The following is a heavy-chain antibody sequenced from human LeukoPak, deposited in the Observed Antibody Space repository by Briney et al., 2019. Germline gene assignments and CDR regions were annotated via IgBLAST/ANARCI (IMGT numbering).Heavy chain of an antibody. CDR1: AFTFDDYG. V-gene: IGHV3-20*04. CDR3: ARDPGDILVAGTFDY. CDR2: RNGGST. J-gene: IGHJ4*02. D-gene: IGHD6-19*01. Sequence: GGSLRLSCAASAFTFDDYGMSWVRQAPGKGLEWVSGRNGGSTGYADSVKGRFTISRDNAKNSLYLQMNSLRAEDTAFYYCARDPGDILVAGTFDYWGQGTLVTVSS.